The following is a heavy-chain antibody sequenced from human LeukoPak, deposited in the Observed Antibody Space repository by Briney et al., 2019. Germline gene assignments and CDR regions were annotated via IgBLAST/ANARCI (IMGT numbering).Heavy chain of an antibody. J-gene: IGHJ2*01. D-gene: IGHD3-22*01. CDR3: AHYYDSSGYKRQRYFDL. CDR2: IYSGGST. V-gene: IGHV3-53*01. Sequence: PGGSLRLSCAASGFTVSSNYMSWVRQAPGKGLEWVSVIYSGGSTYYADSVKSRFTISRDNSKNTLYLQMNSLRAEDTAVYYCAHYYDSSGYKRQRYFDLWGRGTLVTVSS. CDR1: GFTVSSNY.